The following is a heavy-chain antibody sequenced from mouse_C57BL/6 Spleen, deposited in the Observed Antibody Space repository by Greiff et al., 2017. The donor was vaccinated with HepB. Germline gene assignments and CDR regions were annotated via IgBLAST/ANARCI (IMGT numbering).Heavy chain of an antibody. J-gene: IGHJ4*01. V-gene: IGHV1-50*01. CDR2: IDPSDSYT. D-gene: IGHD2-4*01. CDR3: ARGGGLPLYYAMDY. Sequence: QVQLQQPGAELVKPGASVKLSCKASGYTFTSYWMQWVKQRPGQGLEWIGEIDPSDSYTNYNQKFKGKATLTVDTSSSTAYMQLSSLTSEASAVYYCARGGGLPLYYAMDYWGQGTSVTVSS. CDR1: GYTFTSYW.